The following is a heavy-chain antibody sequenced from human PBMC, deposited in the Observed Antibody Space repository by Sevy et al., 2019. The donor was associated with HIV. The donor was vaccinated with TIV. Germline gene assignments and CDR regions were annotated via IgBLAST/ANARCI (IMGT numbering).Heavy chain of an antibody. CDR1: GFTFSNYY. D-gene: IGHD3-9*01. V-gene: IGHV3-23*01. CDR2: ISDSGGYT. Sequence: GGSLRLSCVVSGFTFSNYYMSWVRQAPGKGLEWVSVISDSGGYTSYTDSVKGRFTISRDNSKNTLYLQMNSLRVEDTAIYYCANRTGPIFDNRGQGTLVTVSS. CDR3: ANRTGPIFDN. J-gene: IGHJ5*02.